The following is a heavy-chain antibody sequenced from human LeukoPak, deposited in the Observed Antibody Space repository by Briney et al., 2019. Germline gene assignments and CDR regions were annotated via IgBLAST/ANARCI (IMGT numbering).Heavy chain of an antibody. CDR3: ARARYFDWYHYYYFDY. CDR2: IYHSGST. CDR1: GYSISSGYC. V-gene: IGHV4-38-2*02. Sequence: SETLSLTCTVSGYSISSGYCWGWIRQPPGKGLEWIGSIYHSGSTYYNPSLKSRVTISVDTSKNQFSLKLSSVTAADTAVYYCARARYFDWYHYYYFDYWGQGTLVTVSS. J-gene: IGHJ4*02. D-gene: IGHD3-9*01.